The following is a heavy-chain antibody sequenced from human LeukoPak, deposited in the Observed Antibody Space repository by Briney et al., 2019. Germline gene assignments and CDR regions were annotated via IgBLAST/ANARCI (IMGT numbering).Heavy chain of an antibody. V-gene: IGHV4-39*07. Sequence: SETLSLTCTVSGGSISSSSYYWGWVRQPPGKGLEWIGNIFYSGSTYYSPSLKSRVTISLDTSKKQFSLKLSSVTAADTAVFYCARAWELQKLMDVWDKGTTVTVSS. CDR1: GGSISSSSYY. CDR2: IFYSGST. CDR3: ARAWELQKLMDV. J-gene: IGHJ6*04. D-gene: IGHD1-26*01.